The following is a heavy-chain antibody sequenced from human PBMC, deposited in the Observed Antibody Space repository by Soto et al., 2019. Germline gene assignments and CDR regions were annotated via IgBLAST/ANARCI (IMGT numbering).Heavy chain of an antibody. CDR1: GGSVSSGTHY. Sequence: PSETLSLTCSVSGGSVSSGTHYWSWIRQPPGKGLEWIGYMFYSGSTNYNPSLKTRVTISVDTSKNQFSLKLTSVTAADTAVYYCASFRVSGYCSSTSCFKYFHHWGQGTLVTVSS. CDR2: MFYSGST. J-gene: IGHJ1*01. CDR3: ASFRVSGYCSSTSCFKYFHH. D-gene: IGHD2-2*01. V-gene: IGHV4-61*01.